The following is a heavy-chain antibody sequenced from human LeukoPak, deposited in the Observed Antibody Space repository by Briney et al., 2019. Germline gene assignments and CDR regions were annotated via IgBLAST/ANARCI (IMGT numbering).Heavy chain of an antibody. CDR3: AKESSGGRYFDY. V-gene: IGHV3-23*01. Sequence: GGSLRLSCAASGFTFSSNVMIWVRQAPGQGLEWVSSIPASGGSTYYADSVKGRFSISRDNSKNSLYLQMNSLRAEDTAVYYCAKESSGGRYFDYWGQGTLVTVSS. CDR1: GFTFSSNV. D-gene: IGHD2-15*01. CDR2: IPASGGST. J-gene: IGHJ4*02.